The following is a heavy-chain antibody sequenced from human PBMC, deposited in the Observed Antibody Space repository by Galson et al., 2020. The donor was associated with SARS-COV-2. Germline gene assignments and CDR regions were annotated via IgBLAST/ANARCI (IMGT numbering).Heavy chain of an antibody. V-gene: IGHV3-23*01. D-gene: IGHD3-22*01. J-gene: IGHJ4*02. CDR3: AKEFYYDNDAY. Sequence: GGSLRLSCAASGFTFSSYGMAWVRQSPGNGLEWVSTINDNGGNTHYADSLKGRFTISRDNSKSTLFLQMNSLSAEDTAVYYCAKEFYYDNDAYWGQGTLVTVSS. CDR2: INDNGGNT. CDR1: GFTFSSYG.